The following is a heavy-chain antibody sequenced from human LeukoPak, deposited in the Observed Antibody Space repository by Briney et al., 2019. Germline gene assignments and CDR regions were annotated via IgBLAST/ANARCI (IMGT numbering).Heavy chain of an antibody. CDR2: INPNSGDT. J-gene: IGHJ4*02. CDR3: ATESCDY. D-gene: IGHD2-15*01. Sequence: ASVKVSCKASGYIFTDYHVHWVRQAPGQGLEWMGWINPNSGDTHYAQKFQGRVTMARDTSITTAYMELNRLKSDDTAVYYCATESCDYWGQGTLVTVSS. V-gene: IGHV1-2*02. CDR1: GYIFTDYH.